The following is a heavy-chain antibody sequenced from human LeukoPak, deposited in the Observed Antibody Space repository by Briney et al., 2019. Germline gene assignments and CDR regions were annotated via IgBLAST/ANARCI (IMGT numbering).Heavy chain of an antibody. Sequence: GGSLRLSCAASGLTLSNYSVNWVRQAPGKGLEWVSSISSRSTYIYYADSVKGRFTISRDNAKNSLSLQMNSLRVKDTAVYFCAREPRGTYWGDAFDLWGPGTMVTVSS. D-gene: IGHD1-26*01. CDR1: GLTLSNYS. V-gene: IGHV3-21*01. J-gene: IGHJ3*01. CDR3: AREPRGTYWGDAFDL. CDR2: ISSRSTYI.